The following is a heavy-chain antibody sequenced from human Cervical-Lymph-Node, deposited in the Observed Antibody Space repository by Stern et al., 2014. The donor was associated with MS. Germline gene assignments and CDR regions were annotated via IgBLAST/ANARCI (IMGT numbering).Heavy chain of an antibody. CDR1: GGIFISST. J-gene: IGHJ4*02. CDR2: INPGLDSV. D-gene: IGHD6-19*01. CDR3: ARDGFDSGSALAF. V-gene: IGHV1-69*01. Sequence: VQLVQSGAELKKPGSSVQVSCTTSGGIFISSTITWVRQVPGQGLEWMGDINPGLDSVDYAQEFQGRFTLTADDSTNTVYMELTSLQSGDTAMYYCARDGFDSGSALAFWGQGTLVTVSS.